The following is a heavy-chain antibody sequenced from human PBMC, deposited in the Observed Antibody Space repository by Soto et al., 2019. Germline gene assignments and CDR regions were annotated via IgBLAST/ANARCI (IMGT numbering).Heavy chain of an antibody. V-gene: IGHV1-2*02. CDR1: GYTFTGYY. J-gene: IGHJ4*02. CDR2: INPNSGGT. Sequence: GASVEVSCKASGYTFTGYYMHRVRQAPGQGLEWMGWINPNSGGTNYAQKFQRRVTMTRDTSISTAYMELSRLRSDDTAVYYGARGGITIFGVEYYWGQGTLVTVS. D-gene: IGHD3-3*01. CDR3: ARGGITIFGVEYY.